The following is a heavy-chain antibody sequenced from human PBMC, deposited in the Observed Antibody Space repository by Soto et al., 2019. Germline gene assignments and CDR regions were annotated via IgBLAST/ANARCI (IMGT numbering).Heavy chain of an antibody. CDR2: ISFDGYNK. V-gene: IGHV3-30-3*01. CDR1: GFSFRNSA. CDR3: ARDVSPHSNPSWLDP. Sequence: QVQLVESGGGVVQPGRSLRLSCVASGFSFRNSATHWVRQAPGKGLEWVAMISFDGYNKYHAESVRGRFTISRDNPKSTLYLQMNSLRAEDTAVYFCARDVSPHSNPSWLDPWGQGTLVTVSS. J-gene: IGHJ5*02. D-gene: IGHD4-4*01.